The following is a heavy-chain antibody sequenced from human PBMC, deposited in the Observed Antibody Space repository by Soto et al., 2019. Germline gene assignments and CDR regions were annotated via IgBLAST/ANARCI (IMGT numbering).Heavy chain of an antibody. CDR2: ISGDGGRT. J-gene: IGHJ4*02. CDR1: GFTFSSNS. CDR3: AKDGRGGTWDY. V-gene: IGHV3-23*01. D-gene: IGHD2-15*01. Sequence: GGSLRLSCAASGFTFSSNSMSWVRQAPGKGLEWVSAISGDGGRTYYADSVRGRFTISRDNSKNTLFLQMNSLRAEDTAVYYCAKDGRGGTWDYWGQGTLVTVSS.